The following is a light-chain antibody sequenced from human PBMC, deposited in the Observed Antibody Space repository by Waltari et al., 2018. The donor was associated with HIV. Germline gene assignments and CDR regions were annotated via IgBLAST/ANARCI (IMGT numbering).Light chain of an antibody. CDR1: QSISSY. Sequence: EIVLTQSPATLSLSPGERENLSCRSSQSISSYLAWYQQKPGQAPRLLIYDASNRATGIPSRFSGSGSGTDFTLTISSLEPEDSAVYYCQQRSNWPSFGPGTKVDIK. J-gene: IGKJ3*01. V-gene: IGKV3-11*01. CDR3: QQRSNWPS. CDR2: DAS.